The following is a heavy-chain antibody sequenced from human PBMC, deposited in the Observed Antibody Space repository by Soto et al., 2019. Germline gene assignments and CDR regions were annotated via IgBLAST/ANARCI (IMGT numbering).Heavy chain of an antibody. V-gene: IGHV1-3*01. CDR1: GYTFTSYA. Sequence: ASVKVSCNASGYTFTSYAMHWVRQAPGQRLEWMGWINSGNGNTKYSQKFQGRVTITRDKSASTAYMELSSLRSEDTAVYYCARDFYPALTRVTTPHXWGQGTLVTVSX. CDR2: INSGNGNT. D-gene: IGHD4-17*01. J-gene: IGHJ4*02. CDR3: ARDFYPALTRVTTPHX.